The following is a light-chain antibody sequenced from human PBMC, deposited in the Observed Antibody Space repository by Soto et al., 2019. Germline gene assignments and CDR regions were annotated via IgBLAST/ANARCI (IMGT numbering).Light chain of an antibody. CDR1: QSVRSS. CDR2: TAS. V-gene: IGKV3-15*01. J-gene: IGKJ2*01. Sequence: EIVMTQSPATLSVSPGEIATLSCRASQSVRSSLAWYQQKPGQAPRLLIYTASTRATGIPARFGGSGSGTEFTLTITSLQPEDFAVYYCQQYIHWPSTTFGQGTKLEIK. CDR3: QQYIHWPSTT.